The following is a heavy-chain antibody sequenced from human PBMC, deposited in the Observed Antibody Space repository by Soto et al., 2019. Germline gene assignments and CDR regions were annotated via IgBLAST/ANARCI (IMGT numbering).Heavy chain of an antibody. CDR3: ARTSRYNWNDVGYYYMDV. Sequence: ESGPTLVNPTQTLTLTCRFSGFSLSTSGMCVSWVRQPPGKTLEWLARIDWDDDKYYNTSLKTRLTISKDTSKNQVVLTMTNMDPVDTATYYCARTSRYNWNDVGYYYMDVWGKGTTVTVSS. CDR2: IDWDDDK. D-gene: IGHD1-1*01. J-gene: IGHJ6*03. CDR1: GFSLSTSGMC. V-gene: IGHV2-70*11.